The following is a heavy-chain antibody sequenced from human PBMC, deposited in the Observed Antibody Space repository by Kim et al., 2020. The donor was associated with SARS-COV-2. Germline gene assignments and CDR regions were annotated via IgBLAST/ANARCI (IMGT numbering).Heavy chain of an antibody. CDR1: GFSLSNTA. CDR3: AKDVWDDSGMDG. Sequence: GGSLRLSCAVSGFSLSNTAMNWVRQAPGKGLEWVSAISGHGRDTYYGDCVKGRLTISRDTSKNTLYLQMNSLRAEDTAVDYLAKDVWDDSGMDGWGQGTT. D-gene: IGHD1-26*01. J-gene: IGHJ6*01. CDR2: ISGHGRDT. V-gene: IGHV3-23*01.